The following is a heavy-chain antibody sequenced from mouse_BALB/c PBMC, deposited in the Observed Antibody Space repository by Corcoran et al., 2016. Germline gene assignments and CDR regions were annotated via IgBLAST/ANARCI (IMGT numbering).Heavy chain of an antibody. Sequence: EVQLQQSGAELVKPGASVKLSCTASGFNIKDTYMHWVKQRPEQGLEWIGRTDPANGNTKYDPKFKGTATITADTSSNTAYLQLSRLTSEDTAVYYCAGIYYDYDDAMDYWGQGTSVTVSS. D-gene: IGHD2-4*01. J-gene: IGHJ4*01. V-gene: IGHV14-3*02. CDR2: TDPANGNT. CDR3: AGIYYDYDDAMDY. CDR1: GFNIKDTY.